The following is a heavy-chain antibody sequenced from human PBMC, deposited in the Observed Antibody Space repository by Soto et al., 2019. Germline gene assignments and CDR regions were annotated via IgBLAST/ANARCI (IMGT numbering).Heavy chain of an antibody. V-gene: IGHV1-69*01. J-gene: IGHJ6*02. CDR1: GGTFSTHA. D-gene: IGHD2-15*01. CDR2: IIPISSTT. Sequence: QVQLVQSGAEVKKPGSSVKVSCKASGGTFSTHAIIWVRQAPGQGLAWMGGIIPISSTTYYAQKFQGRVTLTADDFSTTAYMELSILSSEDTAVYYCARGYCSGGNCYSGMDVWGQGTTVTVSS. CDR3: ARGYCSGGNCYSGMDV.